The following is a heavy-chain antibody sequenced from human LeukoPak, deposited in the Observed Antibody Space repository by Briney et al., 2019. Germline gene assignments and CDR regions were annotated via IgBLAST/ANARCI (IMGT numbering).Heavy chain of an antibody. CDR2: ISGSGGST. CDR3: ASYVRGVTKSYDY. J-gene: IGHJ4*02. V-gene: IGHV3-23*01. Sequence: GGSLRLSCAASGFTFSSYAMSWVRQAPGKGLEWVSAISGSGGSTYYADSVKGRFTISRDNSKNTLYLQMNSLRAEDTAVYYCASYVRGVTKSYDYWGQGTLVTVSP. CDR1: GFTFSSYA. D-gene: IGHD3-10*02.